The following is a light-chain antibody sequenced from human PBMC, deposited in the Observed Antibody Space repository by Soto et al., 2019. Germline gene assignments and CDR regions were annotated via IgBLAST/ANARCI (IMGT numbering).Light chain of an antibody. J-gene: IGKJ2*01. V-gene: IGKV3-20*01. CDR2: GAS. Sequence: EIVLTQSPGTLSLSPGERATLSCRASQSVSSSYLAWYQQKPGQAPRLLIYGASSRATGIPDRFSGSGSGTDFTLPISRLEPEDFAVYYCQQYGSSPYTVGQGTKREIK. CDR3: QQYGSSPYT. CDR1: QSVSSSY.